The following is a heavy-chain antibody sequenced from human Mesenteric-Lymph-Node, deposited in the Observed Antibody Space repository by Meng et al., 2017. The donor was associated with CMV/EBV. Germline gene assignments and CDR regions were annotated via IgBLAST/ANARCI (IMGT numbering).Heavy chain of an antibody. CDR3: VFVSFYFDN. J-gene: IGHJ4*02. CDR1: GFTFDDYG. D-gene: IGHD1-26*01. CDR2: IKQDGNEK. Sequence: GESLKISCAASGFTFDDYGMTWVRQVPGKGLEWVANIKQDGNEKYYVDSVKGRFTISRNNAKNTLYLQMNSLRAEDTAVYSCVFVSFYFDNWGQGTLVTVSS. V-gene: IGHV3-7*01.